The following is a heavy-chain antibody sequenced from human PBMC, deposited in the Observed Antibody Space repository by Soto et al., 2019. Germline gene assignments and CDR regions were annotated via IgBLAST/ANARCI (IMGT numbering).Heavy chain of an antibody. Sequence: PSETLSLTCTVSGGSISSGGYYWSWIRQHPGKGLEWIGYIYYGGSTYYNPSLKSRVTISVDTSKNQFSLKLSSVTAADTAVYYCARLITMVRGVTMDYYYYYGMDVWGQGTTVTVSS. CDR2: IYYGGST. CDR1: GGSISSGGYY. V-gene: IGHV4-31*03. D-gene: IGHD3-10*01. J-gene: IGHJ6*02. CDR3: ARLITMVRGVTMDYYYYYGMDV.